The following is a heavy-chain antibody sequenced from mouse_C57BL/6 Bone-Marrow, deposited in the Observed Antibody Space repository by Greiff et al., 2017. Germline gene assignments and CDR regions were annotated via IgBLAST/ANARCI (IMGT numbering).Heavy chain of an antibody. CDR2: IHPNSGST. D-gene: IGHD2-2*01. CDR3: AREGEGYGYGCFAY. Sequence: QVQLQQPGAELVKPGASVKLSCKASGYTFTSYWMHWVKQRPGLGLEWIGMIHPNSGSTNYNEKFKSKATLTVDKSSSTAYMQISSLTSEDSAVYDCAREGEGYGYGCFAYWGQGTLVTVSA. V-gene: IGHV1-64*01. CDR1: GYTFTSYW. J-gene: IGHJ3*01.